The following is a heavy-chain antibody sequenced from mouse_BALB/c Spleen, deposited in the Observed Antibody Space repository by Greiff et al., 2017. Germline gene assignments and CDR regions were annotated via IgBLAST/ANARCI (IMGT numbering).Heavy chain of an antibody. CDR3: ARGGGYYAMDY. CDR1: GYTFTSYW. J-gene: IGHJ4*01. CDR2: IYPGDGDT. V-gene: IGHV1-87*01. Sequence: SGAEMARPGASVKLSCKASGYTFTSYWMQWVKQRPGQGLEWIGAIYPGDGDTRYTQKFKGKATLTADKSSSTAYMQLSSLASEDSAVYYCARGGGYYAMDYWGQGTSVTVSS.